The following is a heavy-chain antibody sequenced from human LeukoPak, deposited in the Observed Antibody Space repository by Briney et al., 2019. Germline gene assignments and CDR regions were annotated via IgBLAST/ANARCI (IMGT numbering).Heavy chain of an antibody. CDR2: INPNSVGT. CDR1: GYTFTGYY. J-gene: IGHJ4*02. Sequence: ASVKVSCKASGYTFTGYYMHWVRQAPGQGLEWMGWINPNSVGTNYAQKFQGRVTMTRDTSISTAYMELNSLRSDDTAVYYCARESPSSSWYGWGQGTLVTVSS. CDR3: ARESPSSSWYG. D-gene: IGHD6-13*01. V-gene: IGHV1-2*02.